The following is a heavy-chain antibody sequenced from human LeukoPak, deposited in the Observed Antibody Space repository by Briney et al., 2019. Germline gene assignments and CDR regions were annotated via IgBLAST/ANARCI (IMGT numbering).Heavy chain of an antibody. Sequence: SETLPLTCTVSGGSISSYYWSWIRQPPGKGLEWIGYIYYSGSTNYNPSLKSRVTISVDTSKNQFSLKLSSVTAADTAVYYCARTVVAAHNWFDPWGQGTLVTVSS. CDR1: GGSISSYY. J-gene: IGHJ5*02. CDR2: IYYSGST. V-gene: IGHV4-59*01. D-gene: IGHD4-23*01. CDR3: ARTVVAAHNWFDP.